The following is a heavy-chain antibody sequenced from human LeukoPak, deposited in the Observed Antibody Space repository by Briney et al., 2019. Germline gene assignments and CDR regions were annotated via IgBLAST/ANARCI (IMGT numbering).Heavy chain of an antibody. V-gene: IGHV1-69-2*01. D-gene: IGHD6-13*01. CDR1: GYTFTDYY. J-gene: IGHJ3*02. CDR2: VDPEDGET. CDR3: ATVPAAGNKAFDI. Sequence: ASVKVSCKVSGYTFTDYYMHWVQQAPGKGLEWMGLVDPEDGETIYAEKFQSRVTITADTSTDTAYMELSSLRSEDTAVYYCATVPAAGNKAFDIWGQGTMVTVSS.